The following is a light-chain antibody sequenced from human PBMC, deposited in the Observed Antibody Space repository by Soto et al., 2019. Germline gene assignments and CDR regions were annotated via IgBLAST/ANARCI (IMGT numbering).Light chain of an antibody. V-gene: IGKV1-39*01. Sequence: EIQMTQSPSSLSASVEDRVIITCRASQSISNHLNWYQQKPGKAPKLLIFAASRLQSGVPSRFSGSRSGPDFTLTISSLQPEDFATYYCQQSYSSPPTFGQGTKVEIK. CDR2: AAS. J-gene: IGKJ1*01. CDR1: QSISNH. CDR3: QQSYSSPPT.